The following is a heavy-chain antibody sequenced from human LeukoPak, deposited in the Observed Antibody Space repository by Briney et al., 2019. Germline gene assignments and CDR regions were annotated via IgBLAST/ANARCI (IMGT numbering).Heavy chain of an antibody. Sequence: GGSLRLSCAASGFTFSSYGMHWVRQAPGKGLEWVAVISYDGSNKYYAESVKGRFTIFRDNSKNTLYLQMNSLSIEDTAVYYCAKDRGSSGPLDYWGQGTLVTVSS. J-gene: IGHJ4*02. CDR3: AKDRGSSGPLDY. V-gene: IGHV3-30*18. D-gene: IGHD3-22*01. CDR2: ISYDGSNK. CDR1: GFTFSSYG.